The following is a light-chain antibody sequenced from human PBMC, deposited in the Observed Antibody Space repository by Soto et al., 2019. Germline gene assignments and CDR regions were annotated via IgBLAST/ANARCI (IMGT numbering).Light chain of an antibody. V-gene: IGKV3-20*01. CDR1: ESVSSNY. J-gene: IGKJ1*01. CDR3: LKYGRSPGWT. CDR2: GAS. Sequence: EIVLTQSPGAVSLSPGEGATLSCRASESVSSNYLAWYQQKPGQAPRLLIYGASSRATGIPDRFSGSGSGTDFTLTIARLEPGDFAVYYCLKYGRSPGWTFGQGTKVDI.